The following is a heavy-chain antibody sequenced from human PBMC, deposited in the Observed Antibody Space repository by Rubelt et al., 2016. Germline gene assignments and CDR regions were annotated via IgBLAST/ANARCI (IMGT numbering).Heavy chain of an antibody. J-gene: IGHJ4*02. V-gene: IGHV4-38-2*02. CDR3: ARLGEAAAGY. D-gene: IGHD6-13*01. Sequence: QVQLQESGPGLVKPSETLSLTCTVSGYSISSGYYWGWIRQPPGKGLEWIGSIYYSGSTYYNPSLKRRGTISVDRSKNQFSLKLSSVTAADTAVYYCARLGEAAAGYWGQGTLVTVSS. CDR1: GYSISSGYY. CDR2: IYYSGST.